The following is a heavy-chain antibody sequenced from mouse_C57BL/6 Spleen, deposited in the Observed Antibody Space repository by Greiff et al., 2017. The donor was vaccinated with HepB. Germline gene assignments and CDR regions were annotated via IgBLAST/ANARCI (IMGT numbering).Heavy chain of an antibody. Sequence: EVMLVESGGGLVKPGGSLKLSCAASGFTFSSYAMSWVRQTPEKRLEWVATISDGGSYTYSPDNVKGRFTISRDNAKNNLYLQMSHLKSEDTAMYYCARVNYGSSSYWYFDVWGTGTTVTVSS. J-gene: IGHJ1*03. CDR2: ISDGGSYT. CDR1: GFTFSSYA. CDR3: ARVNYGSSSYWYFDV. D-gene: IGHD1-1*01. V-gene: IGHV5-4*03.